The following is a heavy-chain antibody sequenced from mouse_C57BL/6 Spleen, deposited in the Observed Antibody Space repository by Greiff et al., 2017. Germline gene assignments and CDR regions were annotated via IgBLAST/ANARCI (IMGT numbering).Heavy chain of an antibody. V-gene: IGHV1-53*01. J-gene: IGHJ3*01. CDR3: ARESTAQATYWFAY. D-gene: IGHD3-2*02. Sequence: QVQLQQPGTELVKPGASVKLSCKASGYTFTSYWMHWVKQRPGQGLEWIGNINPSNGGTNYNEKFKSKATLTVDKSSSTAYMQLSSLTSGDSAVYYCARESTAQATYWFAYWGQGTLVTVSA. CDR1: GYTFTSYW. CDR2: INPSNGGT.